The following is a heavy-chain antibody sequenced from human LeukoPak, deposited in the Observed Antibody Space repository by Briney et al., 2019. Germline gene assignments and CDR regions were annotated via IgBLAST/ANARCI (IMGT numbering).Heavy chain of an antibody. CDR1: GGSINDFY. J-gene: IGHJ6*02. V-gene: IGHV4-59*01. CDR3: ARLRSGSTPPPPHYYYGLDV. CDR2: IFYSGSA. D-gene: IGHD1-26*01. Sequence: SETLSLTCTVSGGSINDFYWTWIRQPPGKGLEWIGYIFYSGSANSNPSLESRVTISVDTSKNQFFLKLSSVTAADTAAYYCARLRSGSTPPPPHYYYGLDVWGQGTTVIVSS.